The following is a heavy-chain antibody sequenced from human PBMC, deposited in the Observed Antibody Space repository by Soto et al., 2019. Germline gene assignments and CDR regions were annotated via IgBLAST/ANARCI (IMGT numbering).Heavy chain of an antibody. CDR2: TYYRSKWYN. D-gene: IGHD3-22*01. CDR1: GDSVSSNSAA. V-gene: IGHV6-1*01. Sequence: SQTLSLTCAISGDSVSSNSAAWNWIRQSPSRGLEWLGRTYYRSKWYNDYAVSVKSRITINPDTSKNQFSLQLNSVTPEDTAVYYCARGYYDSSGYYYKTKNYYYYGMAVWGQGTTVTVSS. J-gene: IGHJ6*02. CDR3: ARGYYDSSGYYYKTKNYYYYGMAV.